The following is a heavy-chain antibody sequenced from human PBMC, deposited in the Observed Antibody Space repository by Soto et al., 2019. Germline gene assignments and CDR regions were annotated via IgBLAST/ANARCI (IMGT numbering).Heavy chain of an antibody. V-gene: IGHV4-59*01. CDR3: ARYKSNYYYGMDV. Sequence: SETLSLTCTVSAGSISSYYWSWIRQPPGTGLEWIGYIYYSGITNYNPSLKSRVTISVDTSKNQFSLKLSSVTAADTAVYYCARYKSNYYYGMDVWGQGTTVT. D-gene: IGHD1-20*01. CDR1: AGSISSYY. CDR2: IYYSGIT. J-gene: IGHJ6*02.